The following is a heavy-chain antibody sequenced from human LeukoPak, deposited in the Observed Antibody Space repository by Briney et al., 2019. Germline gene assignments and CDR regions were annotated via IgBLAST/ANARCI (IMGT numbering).Heavy chain of an antibody. CDR2: ISSSGSTI. Sequence: PGGSLRLSCAASGFTSSDYYMSWIRQAPGKGLEWVSYISSSGSTIYYADSVKGRFTISRDNAKNSLYLQMNSLRAEDTAVYYCAREDTAMVDAFDIWGRGTMVTVSS. J-gene: IGHJ3*02. CDR1: GFTSSDYY. D-gene: IGHD5-18*01. CDR3: AREDTAMVDAFDI. V-gene: IGHV3-11*01.